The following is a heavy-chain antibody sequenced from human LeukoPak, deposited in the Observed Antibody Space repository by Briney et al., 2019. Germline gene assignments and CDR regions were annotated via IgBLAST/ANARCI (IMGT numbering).Heavy chain of an antibody. V-gene: IGHV1-18*01. CDR1: GYTFTSYG. CDR3: ARDVFSTYYYDSSGLGDAFEI. D-gene: IGHD3-22*01. Sequence: ASVKVSCKASGYTFTSYGISWVRQAPGQGLEWMGWISGNNGNTNYAQHLQGRVTMTTDTSTSTAYMELRSLRSDETAVYYCARDVFSTYYYDSSGLGDAFEIWGRGTMVTVSS. CDR2: ISGNNGNT. J-gene: IGHJ3*02.